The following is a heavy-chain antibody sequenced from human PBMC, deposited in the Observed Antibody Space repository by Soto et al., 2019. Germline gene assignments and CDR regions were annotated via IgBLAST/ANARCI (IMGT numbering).Heavy chain of an antibody. CDR1: GFTFSDHY. J-gene: IGHJ6*02. CDR3: GRVPLDGNYANGVDV. CDR2: TRNKANSYTT. V-gene: IGHV3-72*01. D-gene: IGHD4-17*01. Sequence: GGSLRLSCAASGFTFSDHYMDWVRQAPGKGLEWVGRTRNKANSYTTEYAASVKGRFTISRDDSKNSLYLQMNSLKTEDTAVYYCGRVPLDGNYANGVDVWGQGTTVTVSS.